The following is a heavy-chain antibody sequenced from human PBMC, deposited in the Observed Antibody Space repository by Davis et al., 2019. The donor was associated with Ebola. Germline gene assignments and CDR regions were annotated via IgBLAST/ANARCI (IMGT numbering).Heavy chain of an antibody. V-gene: IGHV1-69*13. D-gene: IGHD2-15*01. Sequence: AASVKVSCTASGYTFTSYGISWVRQAPGQGLEWMGGIIPIFGTANYAQKFQGRVTITADESTSTAYMELSSLRSEDTAVYYCARDLLRYCSGGSCYYYGMDVWGQGTTVTVSS. CDR1: GYTFTSYG. J-gene: IGHJ6*02. CDR3: ARDLLRYCSGGSCYYYGMDV. CDR2: IIPIFGTA.